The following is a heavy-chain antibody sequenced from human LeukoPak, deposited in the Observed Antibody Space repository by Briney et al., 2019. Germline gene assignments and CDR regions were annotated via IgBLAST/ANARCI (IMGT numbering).Heavy chain of an antibody. V-gene: IGHV4-30-4*01. CDR1: GGPISSGDYY. CDR3: ARVIGDYSYYFDY. CDR2: IYYSGST. Sequence: SETLSLTCTVSGGPISSGDYYWSWIRQPPGKGLEWIGYIYYSGSTYYNPSLKSRVTISVDTSKNQFSLKLSSVTAADTAVYYCARVIGDYSYYFDYWGQGTLVTVSS. D-gene: IGHD4-17*01. J-gene: IGHJ4*02.